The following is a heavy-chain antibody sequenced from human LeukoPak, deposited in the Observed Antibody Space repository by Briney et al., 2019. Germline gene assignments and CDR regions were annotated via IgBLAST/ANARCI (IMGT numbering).Heavy chain of an antibody. CDR1: GFTFRSYG. D-gene: IGHD3-22*01. Sequence: GGSLRLSXAASGFTFRSYGMHWVRQAPGKGLEWVAFIRYDGNSNYYADSVKGRSTISRDNSRSTLYLQMNSLRAEDTAVYYCAKEEVISGNHGVYFDYWGQGTLVTVSS. V-gene: IGHV3-30*02. J-gene: IGHJ4*02. CDR3: AKEEVISGNHGVYFDY. CDR2: IRYDGNSN.